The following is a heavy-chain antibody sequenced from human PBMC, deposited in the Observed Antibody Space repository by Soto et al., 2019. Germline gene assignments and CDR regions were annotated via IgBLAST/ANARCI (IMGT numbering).Heavy chain of an antibody. D-gene: IGHD3-22*01. CDR2: IIPIFGTA. Sequence: QVQLVQSGAEVKKPGSSVKVSCKASGGTFSSYAISWVRQAPGQGLEWMGGIIPIFGTANYAQKFQGRVTITADKSTSTAYMELSSLRSEDTAVYYCARGYYYDSSGYYSNAYYFDYWGQGTLVTVSS. V-gene: IGHV1-69*06. CDR1: GGTFSSYA. J-gene: IGHJ4*02. CDR3: ARGYYYDSSGYYSNAYYFDY.